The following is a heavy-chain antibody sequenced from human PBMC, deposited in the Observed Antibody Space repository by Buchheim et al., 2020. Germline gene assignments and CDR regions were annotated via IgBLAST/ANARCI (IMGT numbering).Heavy chain of an antibody. Sequence: EVQLLESGGGLVQPGGSLRLSCAASGFTFSSYAMSWVRQAPGKGLEWVSAISGSGGSTYYADSVKGRFTISRDNSKNTLYLQMNSRRAEDTAVYYCAKVGGYYIAGLWYYFDYWGQGTL. CDR2: ISGSGGST. V-gene: IGHV3-23*01. D-gene: IGHD1-26*01. CDR3: AKVGGYYIAGLWYYFDY. CDR1: GFTFSSYA. J-gene: IGHJ4*02.